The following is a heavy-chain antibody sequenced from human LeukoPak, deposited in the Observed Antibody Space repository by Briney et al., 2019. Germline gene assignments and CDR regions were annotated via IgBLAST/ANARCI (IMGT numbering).Heavy chain of an antibody. CDR1: GFTVRNYNY. V-gene: IGHV3-53*01. CDR3: ARGDWEK. J-gene: IGHJ4*02. Sequence: GGSLRLSCAASGFTVRNYNYMTWVRQAPGKGQEWVSVLYSGGITYYADSVKGRFSISRDDPKNTLYLQMNSLRVEDTAMYYCARGDWEKWGQGTLVTVSS. CDR2: LYSGGIT. D-gene: IGHD2-21*02.